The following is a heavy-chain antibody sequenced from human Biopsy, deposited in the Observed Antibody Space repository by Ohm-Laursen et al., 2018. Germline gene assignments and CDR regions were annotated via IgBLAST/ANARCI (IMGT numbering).Heavy chain of an antibody. CDR3: TRGGYYYDSLAYYYWFDP. Sequence: ASVKVSCNTSGYTFTGYHVHWVRQAPGQGLEWMGWINAKTGDTNYAQKFQGRVTMTRDTSISMAYVDLSSLRSDDTAVYYCTRGGYYYDSLAYYYWFDPWGQGTLVTVSS. J-gene: IGHJ5*02. D-gene: IGHD3-22*01. V-gene: IGHV1-2*02. CDR1: GYTFTGYH. CDR2: INAKTGDT.